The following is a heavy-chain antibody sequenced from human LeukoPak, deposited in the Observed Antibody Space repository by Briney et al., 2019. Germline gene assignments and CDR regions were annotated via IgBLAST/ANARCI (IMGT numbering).Heavy chain of an antibody. D-gene: IGHD6-19*01. J-gene: IGHJ6*03. CDR2: ISSSSNI. Sequence: PGGSLRLSCAASGFSVSNNYISWVRQAPGKGLEWVSVISSSSNIYYADSVKGRFTISRDNSKNTLYLQMNSLRVEDTAVYYCARGRSVAGTSAYYMGVWGKGTTVTISS. V-gene: IGHV3-66*01. CDR1: GFSVSNNY. CDR3: ARGRSVAGTSAYYMGV.